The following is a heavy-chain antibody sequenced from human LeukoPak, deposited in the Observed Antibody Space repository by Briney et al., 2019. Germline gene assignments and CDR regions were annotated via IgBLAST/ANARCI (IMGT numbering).Heavy chain of an antibody. D-gene: IGHD4-11*01. Sequence: SETLSVTCTVSGGSISSSSYYWGWIRQPPGKGLEWIGSIYYSGSTYYNPSLKSRVTISVDTSKNQFSLKLSSVTAADTAVYYCARVDDSNYAGFDYWGQGTLVTVSS. V-gene: IGHV4-39*07. CDR2: IYYSGST. CDR1: GGSISSSSYY. CDR3: ARVDDSNYAGFDY. J-gene: IGHJ4*02.